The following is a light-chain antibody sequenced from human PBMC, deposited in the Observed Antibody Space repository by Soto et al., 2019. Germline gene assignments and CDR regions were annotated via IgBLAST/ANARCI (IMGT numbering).Light chain of an antibody. J-gene: IGKJ1*01. V-gene: IGKV3-20*01. CDR1: QTISSNY. CDR2: GTS. CDR3: QQYASWT. Sequence: EIVLTQSPGTLSVSPGERATLSSRASQTISSNYLAWYQQKPGQAPSLLIYGTSSRATGIPDRFSGRGSGTDFTLTISSLEPEDSAIYYCQQYASWTFGQGTKVEI.